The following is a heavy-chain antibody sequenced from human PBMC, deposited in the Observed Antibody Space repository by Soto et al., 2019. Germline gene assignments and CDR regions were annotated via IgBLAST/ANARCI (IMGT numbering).Heavy chain of an antibody. CDR1: GFTSSSYG. CDR3: ARVEQLALYYYYYGMDV. CDR2: IWYDGSNK. V-gene: IGHV3-33*01. J-gene: IGHJ6*02. Sequence: LRLSSAASGFTSSSYGMHWVRQAPGKGLEWVAVIWYDGSNKYYADSVKGRFTISRDNSKNTLYLQMNSLRAEDTAVYYCARVEQLALYYYYYGMDVWGQGTTVTVSS. D-gene: IGHD6-6*01.